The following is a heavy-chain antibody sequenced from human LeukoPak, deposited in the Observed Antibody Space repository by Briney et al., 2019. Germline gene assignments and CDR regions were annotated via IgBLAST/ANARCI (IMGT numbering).Heavy chain of an antibody. CDR3: ARGEILWFGELYWFDP. J-gene: IGHJ5*02. V-gene: IGHV6-1*01. CDR2: TYYRSKWYN. Sequence: SQTLSLTCAISGDSVSSNSAAWNWIRQSPSRGLEWLGGTYYRSKWYNDYAVSVKSRITINPDTSKNQFSLQLNSVTPEDTAVYYCARGEILWFGELYWFDPWGQGSLVTVSS. D-gene: IGHD3-10*01. CDR1: GDSVSSNSAA.